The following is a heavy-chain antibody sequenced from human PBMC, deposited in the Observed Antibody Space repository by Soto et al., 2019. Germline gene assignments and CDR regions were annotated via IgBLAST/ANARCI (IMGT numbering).Heavy chain of an antibody. CDR3: ARVPDY. CDR1: GGSISSGGYS. V-gene: IGHV4-30-2*01. Sequence: SSETLSLTCAVSGGSISSGGYSWSWIRQPPGKGLEWIGYIYRSGSTYYNPSLKSRVTISVDRSKNQFSLKLSSVTAADTAVDYCARVPDYWGQGTLVTVSS. CDR2: IYRSGST. J-gene: IGHJ4*02.